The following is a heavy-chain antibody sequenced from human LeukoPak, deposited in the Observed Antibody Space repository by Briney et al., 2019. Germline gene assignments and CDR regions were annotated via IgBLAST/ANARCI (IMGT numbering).Heavy chain of an antibody. CDR3: ARGLKDSFGDYYYYYYYMDV. CDR1: GFTFSNYG. J-gene: IGHJ6*03. CDR2: IGPSGTNT. D-gene: IGHD3-10*01. V-gene: IGHV3-21*01. Sequence: PGGTLRLSCAASGFTFSNYGMNWVRQAPGKGLEWVSGIGPSGTNTYYADSVKGRFTISRDNAKNSLYLQMNSLRAEDTAVYYCARGLKDSFGDYYYYYYYMDVWGKGTTVTISS.